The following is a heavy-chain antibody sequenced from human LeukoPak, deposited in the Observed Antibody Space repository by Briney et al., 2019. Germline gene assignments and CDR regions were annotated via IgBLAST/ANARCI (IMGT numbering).Heavy chain of an antibody. CDR1: GGSISHNY. D-gene: IGHD1-26*01. J-gene: IGHJ4*02. CDR3: ARGLGGSFDGYYFDY. Sequence: SETLSLTCTVSGGSISHNYWSWIRQPPGKGLEWIGFNQNSGSINYNPSLTNRVTISIDSSKNQFSLKLTSMTAADTAVYLCARGLGGSFDGYYFDYWGPGILVTVSS. CDR2: NQNSGSI. V-gene: IGHV4-59*01.